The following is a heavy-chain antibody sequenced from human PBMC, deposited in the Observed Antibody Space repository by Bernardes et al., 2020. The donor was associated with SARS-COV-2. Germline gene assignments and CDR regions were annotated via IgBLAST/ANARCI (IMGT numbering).Heavy chain of an antibody. D-gene: IGHD3-16*02. Sequence: SETLSLTCTVSGASISSSSYYWGWIRQPPGKGLEWIGSIHYRGNTYYNPSLESRATMSIDTSRNQFSLRLDSVTAADAAVYSCARAVYVIKAGAVHYFDYGGPGDPVSV. CDR3: ARAVYVIKAGAVHYFDY. CDR1: GASISSSSYY. CDR2: IHYRGNT. J-gene: IGHJ4*02. V-gene: IGHV4-39*01.